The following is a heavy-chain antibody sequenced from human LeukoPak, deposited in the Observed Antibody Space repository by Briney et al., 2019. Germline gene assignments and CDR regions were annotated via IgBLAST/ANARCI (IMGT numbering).Heavy chain of an antibody. Sequence: SVKVSCKPSGATSTGYAISWLRRPPGQGLDWMGGIIPIFGTANYAQKFQGRVTITTDESTSTAYMELSSLRSEDTAVYYCASGYCSSTSCYPLYYYYMDVWGKGTTVTVSS. D-gene: IGHD2-2*01. J-gene: IGHJ6*03. CDR2: IIPIFGTA. V-gene: IGHV1-69*05. CDR3: ASGYCSSTSCYPLYYYYMDV. CDR1: GATSTGYA.